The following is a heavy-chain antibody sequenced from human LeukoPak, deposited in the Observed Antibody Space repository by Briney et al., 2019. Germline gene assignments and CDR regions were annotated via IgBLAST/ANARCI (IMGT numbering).Heavy chain of an antibody. J-gene: IGHJ4*02. CDR2: ISYDGSNK. CDR1: GFTFSSYA. V-gene: IGHV3-30*04. Sequence: GGSLRLSCAASGFTFSSYAMHWVRQAPGKGLEWVAVISYDGSNKYYADSVKGRFTISRDNSKNTLYLQMNSLRAEDTAVYYCARVGDYGSGFDFWGQGTLVTVSS. D-gene: IGHD3-10*01. CDR3: ARVGDYGSGFDF.